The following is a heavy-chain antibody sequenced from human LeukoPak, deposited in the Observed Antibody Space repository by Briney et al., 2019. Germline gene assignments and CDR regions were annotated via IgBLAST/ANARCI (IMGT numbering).Heavy chain of an antibody. CDR1: GGSISSSNW. CDR3: AGLYCGGDCRSTYYYYYGMDV. CDR2: IYHSGST. Sequence: SETLSLTCAVSGGSISSSNWWSWVRQPPGKGLEWIGEIYHSGSTNYNPSLKSRVTISVDKSKNQFSLKLSSVTAADTAVYYCAGLYCGGDCRSTYYYYYGMDVWGQGTTVTVSS. V-gene: IGHV4-4*02. D-gene: IGHD2-21*02. J-gene: IGHJ6*02.